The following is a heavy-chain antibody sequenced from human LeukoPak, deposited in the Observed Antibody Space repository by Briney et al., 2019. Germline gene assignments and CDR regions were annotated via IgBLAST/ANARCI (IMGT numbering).Heavy chain of an antibody. V-gene: IGHV4-4*07. Sequence: PSETLSLTCTVSGGSISSYYWSWIRQPAGKGLAWIGRIYTSGSTNYNPSLKSRVTMSVDTSKNQFSLKLSSVTAADTAVFYCAREITMVRGVITFDYWGQGTLVTVSS. D-gene: IGHD3-10*01. CDR1: GGSISSYY. CDR2: IYTSGST. J-gene: IGHJ4*02. CDR3: AREITMVRGVITFDY.